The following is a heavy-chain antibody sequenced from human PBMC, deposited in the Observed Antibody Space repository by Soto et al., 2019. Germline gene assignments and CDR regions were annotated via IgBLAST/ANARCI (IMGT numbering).Heavy chain of an antibody. CDR1: GGSISSGGYS. CDR2: IYHSGST. J-gene: IGHJ4*02. CDR3: ASAGGLGAVAADY. D-gene: IGHD6-19*01. V-gene: IGHV4-30-2*01. Sequence: QLQLQESGSGLVKPSQTLSLTCAVSGGSISSGGYSGSWTRQPQGKGLEWIGYIYHSGSTYYNPSLKSRVTISVDRSKNQFSLKLSSVTAADTAVYYCASAGGLGAVAADYWGQGTLVTVSS.